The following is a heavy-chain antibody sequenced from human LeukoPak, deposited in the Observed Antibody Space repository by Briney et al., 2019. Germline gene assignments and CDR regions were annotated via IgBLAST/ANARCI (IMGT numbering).Heavy chain of an antibody. J-gene: IGHJ4*02. V-gene: IGHV3-23*01. CDR3: AKGNSGYNSGYYYHFFDY. CDR1: GFTFNTYA. Sequence: GGSLRLSCAASGFTFNTYAMSWVRQAPGKGLEWVSSIGGGGGTYYADSLKGRFTIPRDNSKSTLYLQMNSLRAEDTAVYYCAKGNSGYNSGYYYHFFDYWGQGTLVTVSS. CDR2: IGGGGGT. D-gene: IGHD5-12*01.